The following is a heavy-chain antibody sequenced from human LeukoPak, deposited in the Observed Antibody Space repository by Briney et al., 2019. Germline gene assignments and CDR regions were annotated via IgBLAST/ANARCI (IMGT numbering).Heavy chain of an antibody. CDR1: GGSFSGYY. V-gene: IGHV4-34*01. D-gene: IGHD2-15*01. CDR2: INHSGST. CDR3: ARGYRSGGSCYDSLDY. J-gene: IGHJ4*02. Sequence: SETLSLTCAVYGGSFSGYYWSWIRQPPGKGLEWIGEINHSGSTNYNPSLKSRVTISVDTSKNQFSLKLSSVTAADTAVYYCARGYRSGGSCYDSLDYWGQGTLVTVSS.